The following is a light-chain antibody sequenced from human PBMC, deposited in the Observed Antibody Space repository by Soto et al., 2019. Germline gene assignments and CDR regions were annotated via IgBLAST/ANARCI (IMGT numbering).Light chain of an antibody. J-gene: IGLJ2*01. Sequence: SYELTQPPSVSVSPGQTASITCSGDKLGDKYACWYQQKPGQSPVLVIYKDSKRPSGIPERFTSSTSGNTATLTISGPEAMDEADYYCQAWDSSTVVFGGGTQLTVL. V-gene: IGLV3-1*01. CDR2: KDS. CDR3: QAWDSSTVV. CDR1: KLGDKY.